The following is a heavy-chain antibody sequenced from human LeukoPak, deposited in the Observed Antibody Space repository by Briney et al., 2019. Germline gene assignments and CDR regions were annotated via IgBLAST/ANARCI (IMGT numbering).Heavy chain of an antibody. J-gene: IGHJ3*02. Sequence: SETLSLTCAVYGGSFSGYYWSWIHQPPGKGLEWIGEINHSGSTNYNPSLKSRVTISVDTSKNQFSLKLSFVTAADTAVYYCARLRRYGSGSYYPRVFAFDIWGQGTMVTVSS. D-gene: IGHD3-10*01. CDR3: ARLRRYGSGSYYPRVFAFDI. CDR2: INHSGST. V-gene: IGHV4-34*01. CDR1: GGSFSGYY.